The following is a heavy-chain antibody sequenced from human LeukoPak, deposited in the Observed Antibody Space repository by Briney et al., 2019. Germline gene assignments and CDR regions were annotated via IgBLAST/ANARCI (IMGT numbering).Heavy chain of an antibody. CDR3: ARDRTDDVGRNYHPMFYL. V-gene: IGHV3-74*01. D-gene: IGHD3-10*01. CDR2: INLDGSNT. Sequence: GGALSLSCPASGFTFSSHWMHWVRQAPSRGAVWVSRINLDGSNTIYADSVKGRFTISRDNSKNTLHLQMRSLRAEDTALYYCARDRTDDVGRNYHPMFYLWGQGTMVTVSS. J-gene: IGHJ3*01. CDR1: GFTFSSHW.